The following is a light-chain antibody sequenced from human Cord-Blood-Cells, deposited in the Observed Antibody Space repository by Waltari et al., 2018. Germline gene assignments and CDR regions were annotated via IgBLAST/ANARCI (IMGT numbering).Light chain of an antibody. Sequence: QSALTQPASVSGSPGQSITISCTGTSSDVGGYNYVSWYQQHPGKAPKLMIYEVSNRPSGVSNRFSDSKSGNTASLTISVLQAEDEADYYCSSYTSSSTWVFGGGTKLTVL. J-gene: IGLJ3*02. CDR3: SSYTSSSTWV. CDR1: SSDVGGYNY. CDR2: EVS. V-gene: IGLV2-14*01.